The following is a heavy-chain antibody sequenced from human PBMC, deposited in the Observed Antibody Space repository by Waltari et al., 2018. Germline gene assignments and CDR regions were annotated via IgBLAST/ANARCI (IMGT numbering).Heavy chain of an antibody. CDR2: IYANGNT. J-gene: IGHJ3*02. CDR3: AKMAAKVGAHDAFDI. V-gene: IGHV4-4*07. CDR1: GGSVDNFY. Sequence: QVQLQESGPGLVKPSETLSLTCTVSGGSVDNFYWSWIRQPAGKGLEWIGRIYANGNTNYNPSLKTRVTMSEDMSKNERSLTLTSVTAADTAVYYCAKMAAKVGAHDAFDIWGQGTMVIVSS. D-gene: IGHD1-26*01.